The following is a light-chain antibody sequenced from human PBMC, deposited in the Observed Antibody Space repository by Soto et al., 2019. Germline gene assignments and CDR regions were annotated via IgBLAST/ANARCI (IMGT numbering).Light chain of an antibody. CDR1: SSDIGDYNY. V-gene: IGLV2-14*01. Sequence: QSVLTQPASVSGSPGQSITISCTGISSDIGDYNYVSWYQQHPGKAPKLMIYEVSNRPSGVSNRFSGSKSGNTASLTISGLLAEDEADYYCSSYTSSNTLDYVFGTGTQLTVL. CDR3: SSYTSSNTLDYV. CDR2: EVS. J-gene: IGLJ1*01.